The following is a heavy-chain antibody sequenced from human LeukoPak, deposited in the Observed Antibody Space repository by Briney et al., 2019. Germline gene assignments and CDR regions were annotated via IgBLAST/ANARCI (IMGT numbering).Heavy chain of an antibody. J-gene: IGHJ4*02. CDR2: INHSGST. CDR3: ASRNSNYYDSSGYSDY. Sequence: SETLSLTCAVYGGSFSGYYWSWIRQPPGKGLEWIGEINHSGSTNYNPSVKSRVTISVDTSKNQFSLKLSSVTAADTAVYYCASRNSNYYDSSGYSDYWGQGTLVTVSS. V-gene: IGHV4-34*01. D-gene: IGHD3-22*01. CDR1: GGSFSGYY.